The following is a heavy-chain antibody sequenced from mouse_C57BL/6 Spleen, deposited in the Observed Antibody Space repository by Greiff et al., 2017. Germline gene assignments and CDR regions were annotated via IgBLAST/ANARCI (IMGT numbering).Heavy chain of an antibody. D-gene: IGHD1-1*01. J-gene: IGHJ2*01. CDR1: GYSITSGYY. V-gene: IGHV3-6*01. Sequence: ESGPGLVKPSQSLSLTCSVTGYSITSGYYWNWIRQFPGNKLEWMGYISYDGSNNYNPSLKNRISITRDTSKNQFFLKLNSVTTEDTATYYCARVEDYYGSRDYWGQGTTLTVSS. CDR3: ARVEDYYGSRDY. CDR2: ISYDGSN.